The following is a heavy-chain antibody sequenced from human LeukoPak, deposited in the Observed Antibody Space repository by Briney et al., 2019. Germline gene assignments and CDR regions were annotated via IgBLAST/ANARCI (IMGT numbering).Heavy chain of an antibody. CDR1: GGSISSSSYY. Sequence: SETLSLTCTVSGGSISSSSYYWGWIRQPPGKGLEWIGSIYYSGSTYYNPSLRSRVTISVDTSKNQFSLKLSSVTAADTAVYYCARDRGSIRGVNDYWGQGTLVTVSS. V-gene: IGHV4-39*07. D-gene: IGHD3-10*01. J-gene: IGHJ4*02. CDR2: IYYSGST. CDR3: ARDRGSIRGVNDY.